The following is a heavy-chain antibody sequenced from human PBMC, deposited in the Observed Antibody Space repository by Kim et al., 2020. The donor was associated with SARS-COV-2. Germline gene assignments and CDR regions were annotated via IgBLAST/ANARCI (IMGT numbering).Heavy chain of an antibody. Sequence: YNPSLKSRVTISVDTSKNQFSLKLSSVTAADTAVYYCALGAAAGTGGFDYWGQGTLVTVSS. D-gene: IGHD6-13*01. V-gene: IGHV4-39*01. CDR3: ALGAAAGTGGFDY. J-gene: IGHJ4*02.